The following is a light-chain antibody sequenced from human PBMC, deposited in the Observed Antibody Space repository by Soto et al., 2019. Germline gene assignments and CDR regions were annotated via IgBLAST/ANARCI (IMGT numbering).Light chain of an antibody. V-gene: IGKV3-15*01. CDR1: QSVSSN. J-gene: IGKJ1*01. CDR3: QQYNNWPRT. CDR2: GAS. Sequence: EIVMTQSPATLSLSPGERATPSCRASQSVSSNLAWYQQKPGQAPRLLIYGASTRATGIPARFSGSGSGTEFTLTISSLQSEDFAVYYCQQYNNWPRTFGQGTKV.